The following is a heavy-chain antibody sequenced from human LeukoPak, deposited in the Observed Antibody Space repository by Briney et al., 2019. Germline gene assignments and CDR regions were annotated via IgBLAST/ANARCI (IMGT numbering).Heavy chain of an antibody. CDR2: INKDGSIT. CDR1: GFTFSNYW. D-gene: IGHD3-16*01. V-gene: IGHV3-74*01. J-gene: IGHJ4*02. CDR3: ARDLYGYYAFHY. Sequence: GGSLRLSCVASGFTFSNYWMHWVRQAPGKGPEWVSRINKDGSITNFADSVKGRFTISRDNAKNTVYLQMNSLRAEDTAVYYCARDLYGYYAFHYWGQGTLVTVSS.